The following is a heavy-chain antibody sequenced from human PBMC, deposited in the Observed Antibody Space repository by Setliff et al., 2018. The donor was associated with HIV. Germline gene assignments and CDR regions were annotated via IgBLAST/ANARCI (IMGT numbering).Heavy chain of an antibody. CDR2: INPNSGGT. CDR3: ARGILRHFDWLLYNDY. D-gene: IGHD3-9*01. J-gene: IGHJ4*02. V-gene: IGHV1-2*02. CDR1: GYTFTGYY. Sequence: ASVKVSCKSSGYTFTGYYIHWVRQAPGQGLEWMGWINPNSGGTNNAQKFQGRVIMTRDTSISTAYMELSNLTSDDTAVYYCARGILRHFDWLLYNDYWGQGTLVTVSS.